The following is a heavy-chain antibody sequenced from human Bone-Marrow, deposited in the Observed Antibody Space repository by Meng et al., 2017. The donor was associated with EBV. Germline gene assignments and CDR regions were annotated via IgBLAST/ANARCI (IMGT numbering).Heavy chain of an antibody. Sequence: GQLVQAGAEVKKPGASVKASCKASGYTFTGYYMHWVRQAPGQGLEWMGRINPNSGGTNYAQKFQGRVTMTRDTSISTAYMELSRLRSDDTAVYYCARDLVVGATSFHYWGQGTLVTVSS. D-gene: IGHD1-26*01. CDR1: GYTFTGYY. V-gene: IGHV1-2*06. J-gene: IGHJ4*02. CDR3: ARDLVVGATSFHY. CDR2: INPNSGGT.